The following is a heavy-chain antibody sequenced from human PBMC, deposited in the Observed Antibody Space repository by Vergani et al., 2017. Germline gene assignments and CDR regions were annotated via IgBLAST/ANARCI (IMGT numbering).Heavy chain of an antibody. J-gene: IGHJ6*03. D-gene: IGHD4-11*01. CDR1: GGSFTSYH. CDR2: IDHTGRP. Sequence: QVQLQQWGGGLLKPSETLSLTCVVNGGSFTSYHWTWIRQSPGEGLEWVGDIDHTGRPDYNPSLKSRLTMSVDKFRNQFSLTLNSLTATDTAIYFCAGVNTETNGHLYYYYYVDVWGQGTAVTVS. CDR3: AGVNTETNGHLYYYYYVDV. V-gene: IGHV4-34*01.